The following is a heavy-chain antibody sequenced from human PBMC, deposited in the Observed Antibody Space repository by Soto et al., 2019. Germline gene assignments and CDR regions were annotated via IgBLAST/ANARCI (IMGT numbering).Heavy chain of an antibody. Sequence: SETLSLSCTVSGGSISSSSYYWGWIRQPPGKGLEWIGSIYYSGSTYYNPSLKSRVTISVDTSKNQFSLKLSSVTAADTAVYYCARHSRYSGYVNDFFYGMDVWGQGTTVTVSS. CDR2: IYYSGST. D-gene: IGHD5-12*01. V-gene: IGHV4-39*01. CDR1: GGSISSSSYY. CDR3: ARHSRYSGYVNDFFYGMDV. J-gene: IGHJ6*02.